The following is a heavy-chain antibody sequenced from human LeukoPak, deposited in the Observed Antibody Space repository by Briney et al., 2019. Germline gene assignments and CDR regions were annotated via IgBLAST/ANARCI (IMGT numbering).Heavy chain of an antibody. CDR3: ARAALVRGVDYFDS. Sequence: GGSLRLSCAASGFTFSSFSMTWVRQAPGKGLEWVSVISGSGGATYYADSVKGRFTISRDNSKNTLYLQMNSLRAEDTAVYYCARAALVRGVDYFDSWGQGTLVTVPS. CDR2: ISGSGGAT. J-gene: IGHJ4*02. V-gene: IGHV3-23*01. CDR1: GFTFSSFS. D-gene: IGHD3-10*01.